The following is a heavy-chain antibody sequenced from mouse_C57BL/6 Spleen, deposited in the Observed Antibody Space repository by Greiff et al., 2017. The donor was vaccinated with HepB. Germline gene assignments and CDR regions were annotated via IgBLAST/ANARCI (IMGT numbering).Heavy chain of an antibody. CDR2: INPGSGGT. CDR1: GYAFTNYL. D-gene: IGHD1-1*01. V-gene: IGHV1-54*01. Sequence: QVQLKESGAELVRPGTSVKVSCKASGYAFTNYLIEWVKQRPGQGLEWIGVINPGSGGTNYNEKFKGKATLTADKSSSTAYMQLSSLTSEDSAVYFCARGYYGSRYFDVWGTGTTVTVSS. J-gene: IGHJ1*03. CDR3: ARGYYGSRYFDV.